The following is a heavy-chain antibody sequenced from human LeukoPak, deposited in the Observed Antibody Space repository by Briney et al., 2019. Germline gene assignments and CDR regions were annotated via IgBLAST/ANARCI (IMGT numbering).Heavy chain of an antibody. Sequence: PGGSLRLSCAASGFTFSTFSMNWVRQAPGKGLEWVASINSNSYIYYADSAKGRFTISRDNAKNSLYLQMNSLGAEDTAVYYCAREGGFCFGETCRYFDYWGQGTLVTVSS. D-gene: IGHD2-15*01. CDR1: GFTFSTFS. CDR3: AREGGFCFGETCRYFDY. V-gene: IGHV3-21*01. CDR2: INSNSYI. J-gene: IGHJ4*02.